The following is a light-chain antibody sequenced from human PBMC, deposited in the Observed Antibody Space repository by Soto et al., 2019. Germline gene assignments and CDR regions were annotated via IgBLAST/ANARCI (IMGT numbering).Light chain of an antibody. CDR1: QSVSSN. CDR3: QQYNNWPLTWT. J-gene: IGKJ1*01. V-gene: IGKV3-15*01. CDR2: GAS. Sequence: MTQSPSTLSASVGDRVTITCRASQSVSSNLAWYQQKPGQAPRLLIYGASTRATGIPARFSGSGSGTEFTLTISSLQSEDFAVYYCQQYNNWPLTWTFGQGTKVEIK.